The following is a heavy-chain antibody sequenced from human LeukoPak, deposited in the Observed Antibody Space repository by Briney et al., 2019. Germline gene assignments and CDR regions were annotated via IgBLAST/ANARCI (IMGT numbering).Heavy chain of an antibody. J-gene: IGHJ1*01. Sequence: GGSLRLSCAASGFTVSSNYMSWVRQAPGKGLEWVSVIYSGGSTYYADSVKGRFTISRDNSKNTLYLQMNSLRAEDTAVYYCARDLRSSWYSSSWSQYFQHWGQGTLVTVSS. CDR3: ARDLRSSWYSSSWSQYFQH. D-gene: IGHD6-13*01. CDR2: IYSGGST. CDR1: GFTVSSNY. V-gene: IGHV3-66*01.